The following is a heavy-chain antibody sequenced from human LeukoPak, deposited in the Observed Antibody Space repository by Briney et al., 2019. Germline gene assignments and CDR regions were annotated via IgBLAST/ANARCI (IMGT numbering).Heavy chain of an antibody. J-gene: IGHJ4*02. CDR1: GVTFSSYA. CDR3: AKYRGISNYFDY. D-gene: IGHD2-21*01. Sequence: GGSLRLSCAASGVTFSSYAMSWVRQAPGKGLEWVSAISGSGGSTYYADSVKGRFTISRDNSKNTLYLQMNSLRAEDTAVYYCAKYRGISNYFDYWGQGTLVTVSS. V-gene: IGHV3-23*01. CDR2: ISGSGGST.